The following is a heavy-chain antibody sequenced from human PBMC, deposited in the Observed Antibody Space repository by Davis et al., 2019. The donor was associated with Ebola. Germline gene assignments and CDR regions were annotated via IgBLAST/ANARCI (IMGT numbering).Heavy chain of an antibody. CDR2: ISAYNGNT. J-gene: IGHJ5*02. CDR1: GGTFSSYA. Sequence: ASVKVSCKASGGTFSSYAISWVRQAPGQGLEWMGWISAYNGNTNYAQKLQGRVTMTTDTSTSTAYMELRSLRSDDTAVYYCARRPYYYDSSGYYPWGQGTLVTVSS. V-gene: IGHV1-18*01. CDR3: ARRPYYYDSSGYYP. D-gene: IGHD3-22*01.